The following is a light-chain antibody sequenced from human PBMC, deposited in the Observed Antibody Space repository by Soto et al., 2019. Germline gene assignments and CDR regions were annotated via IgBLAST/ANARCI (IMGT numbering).Light chain of an antibody. V-gene: IGLV1-44*01. CDR2: GNT. Sequence: QAVVTQPPSASGTPGQRVTISCSGSSSNIGGNTVDWYQQLPGTAPKLLIYGNTQRPSGVPDRFSGSKSGTSASLAISGLQSEDEADYYCAAWDDSLNGWVFGGGTKVTVL. J-gene: IGLJ3*02. CDR3: AAWDDSLNGWV. CDR1: SSNIGGNT.